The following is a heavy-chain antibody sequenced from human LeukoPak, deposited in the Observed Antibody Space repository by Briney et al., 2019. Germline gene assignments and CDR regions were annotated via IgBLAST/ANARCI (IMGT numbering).Heavy chain of an antibody. V-gene: IGHV4-34*01. J-gene: IGHJ6*03. Sequence: SETLSLTCAVYAESFSTYYWSWIRQPPGKGLEWIGDINHSGSTNYNPSLKSRVTISVDTSKNQFSLKLSSVTAADTAVYYCARHSYIGYYYYMDVWGKGTTVTISS. D-gene: IGHD1-26*01. CDR2: INHSGST. CDR3: ARHSYIGYYYYMDV. CDR1: AESFSTYY.